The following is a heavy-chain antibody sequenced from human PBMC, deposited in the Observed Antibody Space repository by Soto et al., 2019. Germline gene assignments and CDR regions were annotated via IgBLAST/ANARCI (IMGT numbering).Heavy chain of an antibody. J-gene: IGHJ5*02. CDR3: ARKHSLDYIRWGLDP. Sequence: ASVKVSCKASGYPFSDNQIHWLRRAPGQGLEWMGRINPKSDDTNYAQKFQGRVPMTRDTSIDTAYLELTGLTSDDTATYYCARKHSLDYIRWGLDPWGQGTLVTVSS. V-gene: IGHV1-2*02. D-gene: IGHD4-4*01. CDR1: GYPFSDNQ. CDR2: INPKSDDT.